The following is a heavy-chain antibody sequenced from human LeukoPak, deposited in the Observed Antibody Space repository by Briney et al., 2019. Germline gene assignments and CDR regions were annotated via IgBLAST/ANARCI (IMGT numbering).Heavy chain of an antibody. CDR3: ASGLSDSSGYYGLDY. J-gene: IGHJ4*02. CDR1: GGSISSGSYY. Sequence: SSETLSLTCTVSGGSISSGSYYWSWIRQPAGKGLEWIGRIYTSGSTNYNPSLMSRVTISVDTSKNQFSLKLSSVTAADTAVYYCASGLSDSSGYYGLDYWGQGTLVTVSS. D-gene: IGHD3-22*01. V-gene: IGHV4-61*02. CDR2: IYTSGST.